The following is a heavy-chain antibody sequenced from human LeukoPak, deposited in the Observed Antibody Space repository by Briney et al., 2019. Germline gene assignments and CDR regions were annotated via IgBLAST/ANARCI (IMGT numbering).Heavy chain of an antibody. CDR1: GGSISSYY. D-gene: IGHD1-14*01. J-gene: IGHJ4*02. CDR3: ARHTVTGIGYFDY. V-gene: IGHV4-59*08. CDR2: IYYSGST. Sequence: SETLSLTCTVSGGSISSYYWSWIRQPPGKGLEWIGYIYYSGSTNYNPSLKSRVTISVDTSKNQFSLKLSSVTAADTAVYYCARHTVTGIGYFDYWGQGTLVTVSS.